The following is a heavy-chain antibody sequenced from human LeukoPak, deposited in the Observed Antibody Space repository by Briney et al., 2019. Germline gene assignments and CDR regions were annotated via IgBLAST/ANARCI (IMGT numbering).Heavy chain of an antibody. CDR3: AKIDPIIAAAPSDY. V-gene: IGHV3-74*01. D-gene: IGHD6-13*01. J-gene: IGHJ4*02. Sequence: GGSLRLSCAASGFAFSSYWMHWVRQAPGKGLVWVSRINSDGSSTSYADSVKGRFTISRDNAKNTLYLQMNSLRAEDTAVYYCAKIDPIIAAAPSDYWGQGTLVTVSS. CDR1: GFAFSSYW. CDR2: INSDGSST.